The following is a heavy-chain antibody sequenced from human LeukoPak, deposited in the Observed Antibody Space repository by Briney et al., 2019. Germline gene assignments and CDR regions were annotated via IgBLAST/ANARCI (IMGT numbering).Heavy chain of an antibody. CDR3: AKGTGNYYYYGMDV. Sequence: PGGSLRLSCAASGFTFSSYAMSWVRQALGKGLEWVSAISGSDGSTYYAGSVKGRFTISRDNSKNTLYLQMNSLRAEDTAVYYCAKGTGNYYYYGMDVWGQGTTVTVSS. CDR1: GFTFSSYA. V-gene: IGHV3-23*01. J-gene: IGHJ6*02. CDR2: ISGSDGST. D-gene: IGHD1-14*01.